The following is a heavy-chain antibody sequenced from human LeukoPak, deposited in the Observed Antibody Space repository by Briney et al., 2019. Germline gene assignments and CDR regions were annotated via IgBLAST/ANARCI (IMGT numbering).Heavy chain of an antibody. V-gene: IGHV4-30-2*01. J-gene: IGHJ5*02. CDR3: ARGSRGYYDSSGYYYRTQPQFDP. Sequence: SQTLSLTCAVSGGSISSGGYSWSWIRQPPGTGLEWIGYIYHSGSTYYNPSLKSRVTISVDRSKNQFSLKLSSVTAADTAVYYCARGSRGYYDSSGYYYRTQPQFDPWGQGTLVTVSS. D-gene: IGHD3-22*01. CDR1: GGSISSGGYS. CDR2: IYHSGST.